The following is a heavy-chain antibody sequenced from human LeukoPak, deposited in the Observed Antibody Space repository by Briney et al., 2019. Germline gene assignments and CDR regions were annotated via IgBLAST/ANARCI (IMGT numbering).Heavy chain of an antibody. Sequence: ASLKVSCKASGYTFSSYAISWVRQAPGQGLEWMGGIIPIFGTANYAQKFQGRVTITADESTSTAYMELSSLRSEDTAVYYCARQYSSLGGRAKEQGGRVYYYASGMVLRGMDVWGQGTTVTVSS. D-gene: IGHD3-10*01. V-gene: IGHV1-69*13. J-gene: IGHJ6*02. CDR3: ARQYSSLGGRAKEQGGRVYYYASGMVLRGMDV. CDR2: IIPIFGTA. CDR1: GYTFSSYA.